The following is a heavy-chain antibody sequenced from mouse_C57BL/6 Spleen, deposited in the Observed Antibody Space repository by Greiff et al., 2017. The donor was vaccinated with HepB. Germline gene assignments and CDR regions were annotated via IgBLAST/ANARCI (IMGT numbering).Heavy chain of an antibody. Sequence: EVHLVESGPGLVKPSQSLSLTCSVTGYSITSGYYWNWIRQFPGNKLEWMGYISYDGSNNYNPSLKNRISITRDTSKNQFFLKLNSVTTEDTATYYCARDSICPGFAYWGQGTLVTVSA. V-gene: IGHV3-6*01. J-gene: IGHJ3*01. D-gene: IGHD6-1*01. CDR2: ISYDGSN. CDR3: ARDSICPGFAY. CDR1: GYSITSGYY.